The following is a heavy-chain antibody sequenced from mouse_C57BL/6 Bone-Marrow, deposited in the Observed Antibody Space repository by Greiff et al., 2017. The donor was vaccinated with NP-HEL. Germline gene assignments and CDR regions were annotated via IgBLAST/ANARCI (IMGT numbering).Heavy chain of an antibody. V-gene: IGHV1-4*01. CDR3: ARFYGSSPYFDV. D-gene: IGHD1-1*01. Sequence: VKLQESGAELARPGASVKMSCKASGYTFTSYTMHWVKQRPGQGLEWIGYINPSSGYTKYNQKFKDKATLTADKSSSTAYMQLSSLTSEDSAVDNCARFYGSSPYFDVWGTGTTVTVSS. CDR2: INPSSGYT. J-gene: IGHJ1*03. CDR1: GYTFTSYT.